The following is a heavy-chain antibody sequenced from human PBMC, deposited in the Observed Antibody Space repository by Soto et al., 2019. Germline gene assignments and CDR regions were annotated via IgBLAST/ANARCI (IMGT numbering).Heavy chain of an antibody. CDR1: GYTFTSYA. D-gene: IGHD3-10*01. CDR2: INAGNGNT. V-gene: IGHV1-3*01. J-gene: IGHJ6*02. Sequence: ASVKVSCKASGYTFTSYAMHWVRQAPGQRLEWMGWINAGNGNTKYSQKFQGRVTITRDTSASTAYMELRSLRSDDTAVYYCTREGSAPYYYSGMDVGAQGTTVPVSS. CDR3: TREGSAPYYYSGMDV.